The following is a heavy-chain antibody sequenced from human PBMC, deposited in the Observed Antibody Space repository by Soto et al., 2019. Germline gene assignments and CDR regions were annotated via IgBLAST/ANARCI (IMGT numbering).Heavy chain of an antibody. D-gene: IGHD3-3*01. J-gene: IGHJ4*02. CDR1: GYDFTHYW. V-gene: IGHV5-51*01. CDR3: ARAVGYSDASDFYRLAH. Sequence: GESLKISCKGSGYDFTHYWIAWLRQTPVKGLEWMGVIYPCDSDTKYSPSFQGQVTISADKSIDTAYLQRSGLKASDTAIYYCARAVGYSDASDFYRLAHWAQGTFVTFSS. CDR2: IYPCDSDT.